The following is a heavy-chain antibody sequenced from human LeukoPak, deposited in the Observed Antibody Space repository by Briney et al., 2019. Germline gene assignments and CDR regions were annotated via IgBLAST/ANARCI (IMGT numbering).Heavy chain of an antibody. CDR2: ISSSSSYI. D-gene: IGHD2-21*02. CDR3: ARDTRDPIVVVTAIADAFDI. Sequence: GGSLRLSCAASGFTFSSFSMNWVRQAPGKGLEWVSSISSSSSYIYYADSVKGRFTISRDNAKSSLYLQMNSLRAEDTAVYYCARDTRDPIVVVTAIADAFDIWGQGTMVTVSS. J-gene: IGHJ3*02. CDR1: GFTFSSFS. V-gene: IGHV3-21*01.